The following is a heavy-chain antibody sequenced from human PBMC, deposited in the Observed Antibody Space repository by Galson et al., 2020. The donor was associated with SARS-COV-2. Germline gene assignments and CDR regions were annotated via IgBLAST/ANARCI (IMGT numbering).Heavy chain of an antibody. Sequence: SETLSLTCTVSGGSISPYYWSWIRQPAGKGLEWIGRIYASGDTNYNPSLKSRITMSVDTSKNHFFLTLRSVTAADTAVYFCARDELLGYGILAGYGALDSVDSWGQGTMVTVSS. CDR3: ARDELLGYGILAGYGALDSVDS. D-gene: IGHD3-9*01. V-gene: IGHV4-4*07. CDR1: GGSISPYY. J-gene: IGHJ3*02. CDR2: IYASGDT.